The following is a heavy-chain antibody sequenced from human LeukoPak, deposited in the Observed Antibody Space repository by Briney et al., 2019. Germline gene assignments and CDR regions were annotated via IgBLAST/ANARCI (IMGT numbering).Heavy chain of an antibody. V-gene: IGHV1-46*01. CDR3: ARDSILWFGELTYYFDY. J-gene: IGHJ4*02. CDR1: GGTFSSYA. CDR2: INPSGGST. Sequence: ASVKVSCKASGGTFSSYAISWVRQAPGQGLEWMGIINPSGGSTSYAQKFQGRVTMTRDTSTSTVYMELSSLRSEDTAVYYCARDSILWFGELTYYFDYWGQGTLVTVSS. D-gene: IGHD3-10*01.